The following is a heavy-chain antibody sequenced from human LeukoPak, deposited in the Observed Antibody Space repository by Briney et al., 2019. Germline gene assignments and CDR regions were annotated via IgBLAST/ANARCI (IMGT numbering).Heavy chain of an antibody. J-gene: IGHJ5*02. D-gene: IGHD3-3*01. CDR3: AMLPWSGYYNWFDP. CDR1: GFTYSSYW. Sequence: PGGSLTLSCAASGFTYSSYWMSWLRQAPGKGLEGVANIKQDGSEKYYVDSVKGRFTIPRDNAENSLYLQRNSVIGDDTAVQYCAMLPWSGYYNWFDPSGQGTPVTLSS. V-gene: IGHV3-7*01. CDR2: IKQDGSEK.